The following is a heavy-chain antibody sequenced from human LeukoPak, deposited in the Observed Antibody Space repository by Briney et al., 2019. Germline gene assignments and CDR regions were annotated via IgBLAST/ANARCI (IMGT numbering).Heavy chain of an antibody. J-gene: IGHJ4*02. V-gene: IGHV4-59*08. Sequence: SETLSLTCTVSGGSISSYYWSWIRQPPGKGLEWIGYVYYSGSTNYNPSLKSRVTISVDTSKNHFSLKLSSVTAADTAVYFCARRIIGTRSKFDYWGQGTLVTISS. CDR2: VYYSGST. D-gene: IGHD1/OR15-1a*01. CDR3: ARRIIGTRSKFDY. CDR1: GGSISSYY.